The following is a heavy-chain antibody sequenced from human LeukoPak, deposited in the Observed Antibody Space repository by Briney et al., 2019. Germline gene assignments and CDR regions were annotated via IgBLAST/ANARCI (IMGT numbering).Heavy chain of an antibody. CDR1: GFTFSSYG. V-gene: IGHV3-23*01. D-gene: IGHD3-9*01. Sequence: GGSLRLSCAASGFTFSSYGMSWVRRAPGKGLEWVSAISGSGGSTYYADSVKGRFTISRDNSKNTLYLQMNSLRAEDTAVYYCAKKYDILTGPSDYWGQGTLVTVSS. J-gene: IGHJ4*02. CDR2: ISGSGGST. CDR3: AKKYDILTGPSDY.